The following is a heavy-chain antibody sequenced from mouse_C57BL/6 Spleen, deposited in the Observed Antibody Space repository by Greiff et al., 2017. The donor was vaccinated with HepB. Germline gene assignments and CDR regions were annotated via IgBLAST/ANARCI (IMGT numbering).Heavy chain of an antibody. CDR3: ARGYDDYSYAMDY. D-gene: IGHD2-3*01. CDR1: GYTFTDYN. CDR2: INPNNGGT. Sequence: VQLQQPGPELVKPGASVKMSCKASGYTFTDYNMHWVKQSHGQSLEWIGYINPNNGGTSYNQKFKGKATLTVNKSSSTAYMELRSLTSEDSAVYNCARGYDDYSYAMDYWGQGTSVTVSS. V-gene: IGHV1-22*01. J-gene: IGHJ4*01.